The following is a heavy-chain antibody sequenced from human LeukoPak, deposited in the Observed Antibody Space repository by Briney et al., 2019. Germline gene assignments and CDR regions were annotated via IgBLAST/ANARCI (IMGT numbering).Heavy chain of an antibody. J-gene: IGHJ4*02. CDR1: GYTFISYY. CDR3: AREASGGYFDY. Sequence: ASVTVSCKASGYTFISYYMHWVRQAPGQGLEWVGLINPTGDSTNYAQNFRGRVTMTRDTSTSTVYMDLSSLRSEDTAVYYCAREASGGYFDYWGQGTLVTVSS. CDR2: INPTGDST. D-gene: IGHD4-23*01. V-gene: IGHV1-46*01.